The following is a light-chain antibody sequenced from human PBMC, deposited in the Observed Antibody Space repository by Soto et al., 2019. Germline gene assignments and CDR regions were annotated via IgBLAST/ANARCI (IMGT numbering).Light chain of an antibody. CDR2: GAS. V-gene: IGKV3-20*01. Sequence: EIVWTQSPGTLSLSPGERATLSCRASQSVSNNYLAWYQQKPGQAPRLLIYGASNRATGIPDRFSGSGSGTDLTLTISRLESEDFAVYYCQQYGSSGTFGQGTKVEIK. CDR3: QQYGSSGT. CDR1: QSVSNNY. J-gene: IGKJ1*01.